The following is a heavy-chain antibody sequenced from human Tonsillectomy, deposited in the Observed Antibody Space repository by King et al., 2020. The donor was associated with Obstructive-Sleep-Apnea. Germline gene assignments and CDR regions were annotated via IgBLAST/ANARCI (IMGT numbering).Heavy chain of an antibody. J-gene: IGHJ4*02. V-gene: IGHV2-5*02. D-gene: IGHD4/OR15-4a*01. CDR1: GFSLSTSGVG. CDR3: EHRRGATYFFDY. CDR2: IYWDDDN. Sequence: ITLKESGPTLVKPTQTLTLTCTFSGFSLSTSGVGVGWIRQPPGKALEWLALIYWDDDNLYSPSLRTRLTITKDTSKNQVVLIMTNIDPVDSATYFCEHRRGATYFFDYWGQGTLVTVSS.